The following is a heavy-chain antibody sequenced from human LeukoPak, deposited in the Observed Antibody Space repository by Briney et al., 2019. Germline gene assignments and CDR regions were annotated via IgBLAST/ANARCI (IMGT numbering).Heavy chain of an antibody. Sequence: PSETLSLTCTVSGGSISTYFWSWIRQPPGKGLEWIGEINHSGSTNYNPSLKSRVTISVDTSKNQFSLKLSSVTAADTAVHYCAREETFGGLIWGQGTLVTVSS. D-gene: IGHD3-16*01. J-gene: IGHJ4*02. CDR3: AREETFGGLI. CDR2: INHSGST. CDR1: GGSISTYF. V-gene: IGHV4-34*01.